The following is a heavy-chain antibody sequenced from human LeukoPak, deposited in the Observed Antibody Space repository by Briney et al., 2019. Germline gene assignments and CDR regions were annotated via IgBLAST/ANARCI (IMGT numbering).Heavy chain of an antibody. Sequence: GGSLRLSCVVSGFTFNRCWVNWVRQAPGKGLEWVAHINPDGRDTYYVDSVKGRFTISRDNAQNSMYLQMNSLRVEDTAVYYCTSWGDTTAEYFQRWGQGTLVTVSS. D-gene: IGHD2-21*02. CDR1: GFTFNRCW. CDR2: INPDGRDT. V-gene: IGHV3-7*01. CDR3: TSWGDTTAEYFQR. J-gene: IGHJ1*01.